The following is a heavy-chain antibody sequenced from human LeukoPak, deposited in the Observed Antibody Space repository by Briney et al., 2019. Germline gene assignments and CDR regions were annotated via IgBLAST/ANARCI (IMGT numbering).Heavy chain of an antibody. V-gene: IGHV3-30-3*01. D-gene: IGHD4-23*01. CDR3: VLGHYGGLFDD. CDR1: GFTFTRYD. J-gene: IGHJ4*02. Sequence: GGSLRLSCAASGFTFTRYDMHWVRQAPGKGLEWVADISNDENNKDYGNSVKGRFTIARDNSKNTLFLQMNSLRVEDTAVYYCVLGHYGGLFDDWGQGALVIVSS. CDR2: ISNDENNK.